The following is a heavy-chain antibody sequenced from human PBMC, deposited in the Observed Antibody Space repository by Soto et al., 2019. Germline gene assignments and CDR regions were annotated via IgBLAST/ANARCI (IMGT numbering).Heavy chain of an antibody. Sequence: QVQLVESGGGVVQPGRSLRLSCAASGFTFSSYGMHWVRQAPGKGLEWVAVISYDGSNKYYADSVKGRFTISRDNSKNTLYLQMNSLRAEDTAVYYCGSHSSSSPYWGQGTLVTVSS. V-gene: IGHV3-30*03. CDR2: ISYDGSNK. CDR3: GSHSSSSPY. J-gene: IGHJ4*02. CDR1: GFTFSSYG. D-gene: IGHD6-6*01.